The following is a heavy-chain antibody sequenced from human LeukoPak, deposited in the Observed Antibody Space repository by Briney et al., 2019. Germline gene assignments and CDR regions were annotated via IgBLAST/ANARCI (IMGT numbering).Heavy chain of an antibody. J-gene: IGHJ6*02. Sequence: SETLSLTCAVYGGSFSGYYWSWIRQPPGKGLEWIGEINHSGSTNYNPSLKSRVTISVDTSKNQFSLKLSSVTAADTAVYYCARGRLTMMVVAADYGMDVWGQGTTVTVSS. V-gene: IGHV4-34*01. D-gene: IGHD3-22*01. CDR1: GGSFSGYY. CDR3: ARGRLTMMVVAADYGMDV. CDR2: INHSGST.